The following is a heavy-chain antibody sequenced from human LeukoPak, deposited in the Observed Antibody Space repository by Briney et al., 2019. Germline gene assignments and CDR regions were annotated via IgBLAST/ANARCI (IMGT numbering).Heavy chain of an antibody. J-gene: IGHJ4*02. CDR1: GFTFSSYE. Sequence: PGGSLRLSCAASGFTFSSYEMSWVRQAPGKGLEWVSYIGSSGITIYYADSVKGRFTISRDNAKNSLYLQMNSLRAEDTAVYYCAKTIPNSGYVIDYWGQGTLVTVSS. CDR3: AKTIPNSGYVIDY. V-gene: IGHV3-48*03. D-gene: IGHD5-12*01. CDR2: IGSSGITI.